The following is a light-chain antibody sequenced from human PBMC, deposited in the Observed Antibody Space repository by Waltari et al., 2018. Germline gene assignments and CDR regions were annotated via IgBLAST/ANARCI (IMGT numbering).Light chain of an antibody. CDR2: KAS. V-gene: IGKV1-5*03. CDR1: QDISSW. J-gene: IGKJ1*01. CDR3: QQFDTYPWT. Sequence: DIQMTQSPSTVSASVGDRVTITCRASQDISSWLAWYQQKPERAPKLLNYKATKASTLERGVPPRFSGSGSGTEFTLTINSLQPDDFATYYCQQFDTYPWTFGQGTKVEIK.